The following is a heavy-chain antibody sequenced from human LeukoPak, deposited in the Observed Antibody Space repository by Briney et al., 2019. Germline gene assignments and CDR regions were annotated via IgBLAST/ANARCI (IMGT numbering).Heavy chain of an antibody. D-gene: IGHD6-19*01. CDR3: ARYSSSWYLDY. J-gene: IGHJ4*02. V-gene: IGHV4-61*02. CDR2: IYTSGST. CDR1: GGSISSGSYY. Sequence: PSQTLSLTRTVSGGSISSGSYYWSWIRQPAGKGLEWIGRIYTSGSTNYNPSLKSRVTISVDTSKNQFSLKLSSVTAADTAVYYCARYSSSWYLDYWGQGTLVTVSS.